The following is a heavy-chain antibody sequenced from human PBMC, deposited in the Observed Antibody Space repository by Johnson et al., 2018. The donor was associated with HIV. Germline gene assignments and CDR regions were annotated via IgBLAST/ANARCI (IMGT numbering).Heavy chain of an antibody. J-gene: IGHJ3*02. V-gene: IGHV3-74*02. CDR2: IKSDGSYT. Sequence: VQLVECGGGVVQPGGYLRLSCTASGINFGSYWMHWFRQAPGKGLVWVSHIKSDGSYTNYEDSGKGRFTVSRYHAKNTLYLQMSSLRTEDTAVYYCAKGGGYAQYAFDIWGQGTMVTVSS. D-gene: IGHD2-2*01. CDR1: GINFGSYW. CDR3: AKGGGYAQYAFDI.